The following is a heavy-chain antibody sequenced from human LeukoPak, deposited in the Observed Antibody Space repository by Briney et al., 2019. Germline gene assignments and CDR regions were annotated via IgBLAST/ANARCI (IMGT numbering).Heavy chain of an antibody. V-gene: IGHV3-74*01. D-gene: IGHD5-12*01. CDR3: ARSDSGQIDF. CDR2: INSDGSGT. CDR1: GFAFSGYW. Sequence: GGSLRLSCAASGFAFSGYWMHWVRQAPEKGLMWVSRINSDGSGTNYADSEKGRFTISRDNAKNILYLQMNSLGAEDAAVYYCARSDSGQIDFWGQGTLVTVSS. J-gene: IGHJ4*02.